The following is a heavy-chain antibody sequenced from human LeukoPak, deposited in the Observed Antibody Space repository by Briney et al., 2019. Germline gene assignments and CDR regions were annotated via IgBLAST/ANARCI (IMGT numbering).Heavy chain of an antibody. J-gene: IGHJ6*02. Sequence: SETLSLTCAVYGGTFSGYYWSWIRQPPGKGLEWIGEINHRGSTNYNPSLKSRVTISVDTSKNQFSLKLSSVTAADTAVYYCARGSYPLDVVVPGAPVGPYYYYGMDVWGQGTTVTVSS. CDR2: INHRGST. CDR3: ARGSYPLDVVVPGAPVGPYYYYGMDV. V-gene: IGHV4-34*01. D-gene: IGHD2-2*01. CDR1: GGTFSGYY.